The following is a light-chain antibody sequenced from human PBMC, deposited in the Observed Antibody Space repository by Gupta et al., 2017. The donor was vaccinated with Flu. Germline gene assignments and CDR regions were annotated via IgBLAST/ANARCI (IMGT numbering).Light chain of an antibody. V-gene: IGLV1-40*01. J-gene: IGLJ2*01. CDR3: ETWDSSVSAWV. Sequence: TVSSTCSSYDIGNYYVSWYQQMPGKAPKLLMYGKNKRPSGVPDRFSGSKSGNSASLAITGVQAGDEADYYCETWDSSVSAWVFGGGTKLTVL. CDR2: GKN. CDR1: SYDIGNYY.